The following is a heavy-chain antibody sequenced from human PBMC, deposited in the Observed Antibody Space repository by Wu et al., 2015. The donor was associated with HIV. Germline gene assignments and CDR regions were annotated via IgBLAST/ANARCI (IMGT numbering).Heavy chain of an antibody. J-gene: IGHJ4*02. Sequence: QVQLVQSGAEVKKPGSSVRVSCKASGGTFSSYGINWVRQAPGQGLEWMGRIIPIFGTTNYAQKFQGRVTLTADESTSTAYMELSSLRSEDTAVYYCARGVKGSRATFLDYWGQGTLVTVSS. CDR2: IIPIFGTT. D-gene: IGHD1-26*01. CDR3: ARGVKGSRATFLDY. V-gene: IGHV1-69*13. CDR1: GGTFSSYG.